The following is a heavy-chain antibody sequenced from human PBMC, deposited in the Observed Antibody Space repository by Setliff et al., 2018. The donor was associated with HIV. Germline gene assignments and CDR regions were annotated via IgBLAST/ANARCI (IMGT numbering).Heavy chain of an antibody. CDR1: GGSIRTGAYY. J-gene: IGHJ5*01. Sequence: ASETLSLTCTVSGGSIRTGAYYWGWIRQPPGKGLEWIGSIYYDGRTFYKPSLKSRLTISVDTSKNRFSLSLNSVTAADTAVYFCARGGAVSADFDSWGQGTLVTVSS. V-gene: IGHV4-39*07. CDR2: IYYDGRT. D-gene: IGHD3-16*01. CDR3: ARGGAVSADFDS.